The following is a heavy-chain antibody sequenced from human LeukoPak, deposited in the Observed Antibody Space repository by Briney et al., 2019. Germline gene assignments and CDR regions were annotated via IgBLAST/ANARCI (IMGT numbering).Heavy chain of an antibody. D-gene: IGHD1-7*01. CDR3: AKDVYNWNFYFDY. Sequence: GGSLRLSCAASGFTFSSYAMSWVRQAPGKGLEWVSAISASGYSTYYADSVKGRFTISRDNSKKTLYLQMNSLRAEDTAIFYCAKDVYNWNFYFDYWGQGTLVAVSS. V-gene: IGHV3-23*01. CDR1: GFTFSSYA. CDR2: ISASGYST. J-gene: IGHJ4*02.